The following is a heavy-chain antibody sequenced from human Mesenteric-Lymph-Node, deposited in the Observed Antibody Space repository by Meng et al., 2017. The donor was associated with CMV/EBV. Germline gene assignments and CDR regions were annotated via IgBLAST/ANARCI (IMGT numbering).Heavy chain of an antibody. CDR1: GYTFTGYY. Sequence: ASVKVSCKASGYTFTGYYIHWVRQAPGQGLEWMGWINPNSGGTNYAQKFQGRVTMTTDTSISTAYMELSRLRSDDTAVYYCARGGFLDLDYYYYYGMDVWGQGTTVTVSS. J-gene: IGHJ6*02. D-gene: IGHD3/OR15-3a*01. CDR3: ARGGFLDLDYYYYYGMDV. CDR2: INPNSGGT. V-gene: IGHV1-2*02.